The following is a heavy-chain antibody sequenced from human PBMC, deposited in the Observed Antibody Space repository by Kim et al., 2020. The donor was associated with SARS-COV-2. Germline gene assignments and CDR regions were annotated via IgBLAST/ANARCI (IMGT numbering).Heavy chain of an antibody. CDR1: GYSFTSFF. CDR3: ARHWTAMIRGKDFGMDV. J-gene: IGHJ6*02. Sequence: GESLKISCKGSGYSFTSFFISWVRQVPGKGLEWMGRIEVIDSYPTYSPSFQANVTISVDKALSTAYLQWSSLQASDTAIYYCARHWTAMIRGKDFGMDVWGQGTTVIVSS. D-gene: IGHD5-18*01. CDR2: IEVIDSYP. V-gene: IGHV5-10-1*01.